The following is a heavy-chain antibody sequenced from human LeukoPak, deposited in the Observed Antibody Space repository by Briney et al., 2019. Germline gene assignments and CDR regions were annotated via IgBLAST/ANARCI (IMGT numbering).Heavy chain of an antibody. D-gene: IGHD6-13*01. CDR2: INPNSGGT. V-gene: IGHV1-2*02. J-gene: IGHJ4*02. CDR1: GYTFTGYY. Sequence: GASVKVSCKASGYTFTGYYMHWVRQAPGQGLEWMGWINPNSGGTNYAQKFQGRVTMTRDTSISTAYMELSSLRSDDTAVYYCGRVGRSWDNTAFDYWGQGTLVTVSS. CDR3: GRVGRSWDNTAFDY.